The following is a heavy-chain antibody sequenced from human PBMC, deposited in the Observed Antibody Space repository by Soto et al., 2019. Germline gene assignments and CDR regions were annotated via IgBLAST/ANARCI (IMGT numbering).Heavy chain of an antibody. D-gene: IGHD6-13*01. J-gene: IGHJ4*02. CDR3: ARGTSRTAAGEHIDY. Sequence: QVQLVQSGAEVKKPGASVKVSCKASGYTFTGYYMHWVRQAPGQGLEWMGWINPNSGGTNYAQKFQGWVTMTRDTSISTAYMELSRLRSDDTAVYYCARGTSRTAAGEHIDYWGQGTLVTVSS. CDR2: INPNSGGT. V-gene: IGHV1-2*04. CDR1: GYTFTGYY.